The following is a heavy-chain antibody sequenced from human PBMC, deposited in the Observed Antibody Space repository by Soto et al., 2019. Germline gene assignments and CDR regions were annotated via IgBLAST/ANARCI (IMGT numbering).Heavy chain of an antibody. CDR1: GYTFTSYG. V-gene: IGHV1-18*01. CDR3: ATTPPYASGAFDI. D-gene: IGHD1-1*01. Sequence: ASVKVSCKASGYTFTSYGISWVRQAPGQGLEWMGWFGAYDGETNYAQKFQDRVTMTEDTSTETAYMELSSLRSEDTAVYYCATTPPYASGAFDIWGQGTKVTVSS. J-gene: IGHJ3*02. CDR2: FGAYDGET.